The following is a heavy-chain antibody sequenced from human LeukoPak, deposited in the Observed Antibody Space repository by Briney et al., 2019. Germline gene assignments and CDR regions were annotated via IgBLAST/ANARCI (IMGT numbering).Heavy chain of an antibody. V-gene: IGHV3-11*06. J-gene: IGHJ4*02. CDR2: IHSSSAYT. Sequence: GGSLRPSCAASGFTFSDYYMNWIRQAPGKGLEWVSYIHSSSAYTNYADSVKGRFTISRDNAKNSLYLQMNSLRAEDTAVYYCARTGDYESFDYWGQGTLVTVSS. D-gene: IGHD4-17*01. CDR3: ARTGDYESFDY. CDR1: GFTFSDYY.